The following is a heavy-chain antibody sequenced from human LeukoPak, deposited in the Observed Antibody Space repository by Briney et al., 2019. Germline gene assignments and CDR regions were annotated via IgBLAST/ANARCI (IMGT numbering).Heavy chain of an antibody. CDR3: ARDRSSTAAPSLPY. J-gene: IGHJ4*02. V-gene: IGHV3-48*02. CDR1: GFTFISYG. Sequence: GGSLGLSWAASGFTFISYGMNGVCQAQGRGRGGVSYISGGGGTTYYADSVKGRFTISRDNAKNSLYLQMNTLRDEDTADYYCARDRSSTAAPSLPYWGQGTLVTVSS. CDR2: ISGGGGTT. D-gene: IGHD6-13*01.